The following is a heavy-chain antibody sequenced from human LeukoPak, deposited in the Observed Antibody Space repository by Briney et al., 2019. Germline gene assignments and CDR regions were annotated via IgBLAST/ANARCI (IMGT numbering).Heavy chain of an antibody. D-gene: IGHD6-13*01. CDR2: ISGSGGST. V-gene: IGHV3-23*01. J-gene: IGHJ1*01. Sequence: PGGSLRLSCTASGFTFNSYAMSWVRQAPGKGLEWVSAISGSGGSTYYADSVKGRFTISRDNSKNTLYPQMNSLRAEDTAVYYCAKGSSSWYLEYFQHWGQGTLVTVSS. CDR3: AKGSSSWYLEYFQH. CDR1: GFTFNSYA.